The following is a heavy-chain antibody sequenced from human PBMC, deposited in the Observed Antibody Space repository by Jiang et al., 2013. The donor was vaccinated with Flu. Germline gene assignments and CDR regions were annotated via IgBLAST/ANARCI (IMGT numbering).Heavy chain of an antibody. CDR2: ISAYNGNT. CDR3: ARLGYCSGGSCPSIFDY. D-gene: IGHD2-15*01. Sequence: RQAPGQGLEWMGWISAYNGNTNYAQKLQGRGTMTTDTSTSTAYMELRSLRSDDTAVYYCARLGYCSGGSCPSIFDYWGPGNPGHRLL. V-gene: IGHV1-18*01. J-gene: IGHJ4*02.